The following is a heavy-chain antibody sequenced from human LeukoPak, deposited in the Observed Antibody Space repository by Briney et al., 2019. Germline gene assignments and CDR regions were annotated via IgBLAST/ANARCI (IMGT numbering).Heavy chain of an antibody. V-gene: IGHV3-53*05. J-gene: IGHJ4*02. CDR2: IYSGGST. D-gene: IGHD3-22*01. CDR1: GFTVSSNY. Sequence: GGSLRLSCAASGFTVSSNYMSWVRQAPGKGLEWVSVIYSGGSTYYADSVKGRFTISRDNSKNTLYLQMNSLRAEDTAVYYCAREFGDSSGYLFDYWGRGTLVTVSS. CDR3: AREFGDSSGYLFDY.